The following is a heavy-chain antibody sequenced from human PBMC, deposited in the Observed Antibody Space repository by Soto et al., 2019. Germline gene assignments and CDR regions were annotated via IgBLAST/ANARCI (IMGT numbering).Heavy chain of an antibody. J-gene: IGHJ4*02. CDR1: GGTFSSYA. CDR3: ARSTYYYDSSGYYAVYYFDY. Sequence: SVKVSCKVSGGTFSSYAISWVRQAPGQGLEWMGGIIPIFGTANYAQKFQGRVTITADESTSTAYMELSSLRSEDTAVYYCARSTYYYDSSGYYAVYYFDYWGQGTLVTVSS. V-gene: IGHV1-69*13. D-gene: IGHD3-22*01. CDR2: IIPIFGTA.